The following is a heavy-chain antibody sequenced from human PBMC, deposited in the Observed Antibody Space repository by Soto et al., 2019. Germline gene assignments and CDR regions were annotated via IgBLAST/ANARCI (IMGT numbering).Heavy chain of an antibody. V-gene: IGHV4-39*01. Sequence: TLSLTCTVSGGSISSSSYYWGWIRQPPGKGLEGIGSIYYSGSTYYNPSLKSRVTITVDTSKNQFSLKLSSVSAAVTAVYYCARRPGGRSWFDPWGQGTLVTVSS. CDR3: ARRPGGRSWFDP. J-gene: IGHJ5*02. D-gene: IGHD3-16*01. CDR2: IYYSGST. CDR1: GGSISSSSYY.